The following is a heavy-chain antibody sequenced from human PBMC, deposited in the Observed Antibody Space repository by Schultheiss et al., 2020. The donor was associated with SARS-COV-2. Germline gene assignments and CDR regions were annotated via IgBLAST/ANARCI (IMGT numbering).Heavy chain of an antibody. D-gene: IGHD5-18*01. CDR3: AKDMDSDTAMAAFDY. CDR2: ISWNSGSI. CDR1: GFTFDDYA. V-gene: IGHV3-9*01. Sequence: GGSLRLSCAASGFTFDDYAMHWVRQAPGKGLEWVSGISWNSGSIGYADSVKGRFTISRDNAKNSLYLQMNSLRAEDTALYYCAKDMDSDTAMAAFDYWGQGTLVTVSS. J-gene: IGHJ4*02.